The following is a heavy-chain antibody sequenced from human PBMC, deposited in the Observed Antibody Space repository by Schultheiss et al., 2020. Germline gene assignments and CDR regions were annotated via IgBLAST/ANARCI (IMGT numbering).Heavy chain of an antibody. CDR1: GGTFSSYT. V-gene: IGHV1-69*02. CDR2: IIPILGIA. CDR3: ARRGAVKLERGYYYMDV. J-gene: IGHJ6*03. D-gene: IGHD1-1*01. Sequence: SVKVSCKASGGTFSSYTISWVRQAPGQGLEWMGRIIPILGIANYAQKFQGRVTITADKSTSTAYMELSSLRSEDTAVYYCARRGAVKLERGYYYMDVWGKGTTVTVSS.